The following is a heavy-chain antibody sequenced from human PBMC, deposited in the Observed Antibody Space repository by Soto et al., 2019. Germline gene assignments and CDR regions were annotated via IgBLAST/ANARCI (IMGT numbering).Heavy chain of an antibody. D-gene: IGHD2-15*01. CDR3: ARDPGLVVVAATPFDYYYGMDV. CDR1: GGTFSSYA. CDR2: IIPIFGTA. Sequence: SVKVSCKASGGTFSSYAISWVRQAPGQGLEWMGGIIPIFGTANYAQKFQGRVTITADESTSTAYMELSSLRSEDTAVYYCARDPGLVVVAATPFDYYYGMDVWGQGITVTVSS. V-gene: IGHV1-69*13. J-gene: IGHJ6*02.